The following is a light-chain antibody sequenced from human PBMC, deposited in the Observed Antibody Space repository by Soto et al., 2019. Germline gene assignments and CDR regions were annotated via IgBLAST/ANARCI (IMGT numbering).Light chain of an antibody. CDR3: HYYDDSPPFP. CDR1: QSVTSRF. CDR2: AAS. Sequence: EIVMTQSPATLSVSPGERAIFSCRASQSVTSRFLAWYQQKPGQAPRLLIHAASSRATGIPDRFTGSGSGTDFTLTISRLEPEDFAVYYCHYYDDSPPFPFGPGTKVDIK. J-gene: IGKJ3*01. V-gene: IGKV3-20*01.